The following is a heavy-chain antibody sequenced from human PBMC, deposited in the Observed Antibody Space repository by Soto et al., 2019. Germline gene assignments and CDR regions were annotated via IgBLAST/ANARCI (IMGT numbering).Heavy chain of an antibody. CDR1: CYTFTNFG. V-gene: IGHV1-18*01. J-gene: IGHJ3*02. CDR3: ARDAPRPSTYAFDI. D-gene: IGHD1-26*01. Sequence: GASVKVSCEASCYTFTNFGITWVRQAPGQGLEWMGWISAYNANTNYTQKLQGRVTMTTDTSTSTAYMELRSLRSDDTAVYYCARDAPRPSTYAFDIWGQGTMVTVSS. CDR2: ISAYNANT.